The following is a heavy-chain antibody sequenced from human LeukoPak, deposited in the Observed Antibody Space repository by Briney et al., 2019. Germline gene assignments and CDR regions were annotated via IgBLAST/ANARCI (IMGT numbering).Heavy chain of an antibody. CDR1: GFTFSSYE. D-gene: IGHD3-3*01. CDR2: ISSSGSTI. CDR3: ARGGITILGVVSGAFDI. V-gene: IGHV3-48*03. Sequence: GGSLRLACAASGFTFSSYEMNWVRQAPGKGLEWVSYISSSGSTIYHADSVEGRFTISRDNAKNSLYLQMNSLRAEDTAAYYCARGGITILGVVSGAFDIWGQGTMVTVSS. J-gene: IGHJ3*02.